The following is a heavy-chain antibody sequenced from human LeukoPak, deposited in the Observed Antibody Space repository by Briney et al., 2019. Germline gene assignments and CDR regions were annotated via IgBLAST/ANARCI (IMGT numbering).Heavy chain of an antibody. CDR1: GGSISSGGYY. CDR3: AREATVTNYSPFDY. V-gene: IGHV4-31*03. CDR2: IYYSGST. J-gene: IGHJ4*02. Sequence: SQTLSLTCTVSGGSISSGGYYWSWLRQHPGNGLEWIGYIYYSGSTYYNPSLKSRVSISVDTSKNQFSLKLSSVTAADTAVYYCAREATVTNYSPFDYWGQGTLVTVSS. D-gene: IGHD4-17*01.